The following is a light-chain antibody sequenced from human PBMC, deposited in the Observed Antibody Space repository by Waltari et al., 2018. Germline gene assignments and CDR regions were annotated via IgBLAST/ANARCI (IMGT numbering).Light chain of an antibody. V-gene: IGKV2-30*01. Sequence: DVGLTQSPLSLPVTLGQPASISCRSSQSLVYTDGISYLNWFHQRPGQAPRRLIYKFSNRDSGVPDRFSGSGSGTDFTLMISSVEADDVGVYFCMQATHWPVTFGQGTRLEIK. CDR3: MQATHWPVT. CDR2: KFS. CDR1: QSLVYTDGISY. J-gene: IGKJ5*01.